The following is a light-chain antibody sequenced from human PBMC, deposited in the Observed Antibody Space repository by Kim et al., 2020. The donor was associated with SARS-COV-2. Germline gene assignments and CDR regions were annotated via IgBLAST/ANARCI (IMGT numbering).Light chain of an antibody. CDR1: QTVISNY. CDR2: GAS. V-gene: IGKV3-20*01. J-gene: IGKJ4*01. Sequence: APGERATRSCRASQTVISNYLAWYQQKPGQAPRLVIYGASSRATGIPDRFSGSGSRTDFTLTISRLEPEDFAVYYCQQYGSSSLTFGGGTKVDIK. CDR3: QQYGSSSLT.